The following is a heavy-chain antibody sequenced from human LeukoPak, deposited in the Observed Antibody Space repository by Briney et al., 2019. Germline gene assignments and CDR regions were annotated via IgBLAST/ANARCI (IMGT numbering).Heavy chain of an antibody. V-gene: IGHV3-7*01. CDR2: TKPDGSAE. CDR3: ARDGGLHTNFDY. CDR1: GFSFRNYW. Sequence: GGSLRLSCAAPGFSFRNYWMGSVRQAPGKGLEWVANTKPDGSAEYYADSVRGRFTASRDNANNLLYLQMNRLRAEDTAVYYCARDGGLHTNFDYWGQGTLLTVSS. J-gene: IGHJ4*02. D-gene: IGHD2-15*01.